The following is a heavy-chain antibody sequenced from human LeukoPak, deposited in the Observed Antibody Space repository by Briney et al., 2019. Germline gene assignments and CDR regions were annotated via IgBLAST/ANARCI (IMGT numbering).Heavy chain of an antibody. V-gene: IGHV3-53*01. Sequence: GGSLRLSCAASGFTVSSNYMSWVRQAPGKGLEWVSVIYSGASTYYADSVKGRFTISRDNSKNTLYLQMNSLRAEDTAVYYCAGDAHCSGGSCYTDYWGQGTLVTVSS. CDR3: AGDAHCSGGSCYTDY. CDR1: GFTVSSNY. J-gene: IGHJ4*02. CDR2: IYSGAST. D-gene: IGHD2-15*01.